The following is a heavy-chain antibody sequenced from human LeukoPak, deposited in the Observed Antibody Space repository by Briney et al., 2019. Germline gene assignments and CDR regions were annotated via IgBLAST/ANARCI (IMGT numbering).Heavy chain of an antibody. CDR1: GFTFSTHW. CDR2: ISGSGGST. J-gene: IGHJ4*02. D-gene: IGHD3-9*01. Sequence: GGSLRLSCAASGFTFSTHWMIWVRQAPGKGLEWVSAISGSGGSTYYADSVKGRFTISRDNSKNTLYLQMNSLRAEDTAVYYCAKRLTGYYMYSYWGQGTLVTVSS. V-gene: IGHV3-23*01. CDR3: AKRLTGYYMYSY.